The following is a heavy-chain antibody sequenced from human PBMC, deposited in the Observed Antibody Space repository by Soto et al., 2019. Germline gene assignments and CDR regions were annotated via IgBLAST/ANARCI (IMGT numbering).Heavy chain of an antibody. J-gene: IGHJ4*02. V-gene: IGHV3-74*03. CDR3: SRSTIAPRLFMYPFDS. Sequence: GSLRLSCAASGLTFRSYWMHWVRQAPGKGLVWVSRINTDGSVAMYVDSVKGRFTISRDNAKNTLYLHMNSLRAEDTAVYYCSRSTIAPRLFMYPFDSWGQGTLVTVSS. D-gene: IGHD6-6*01. CDR2: INTDGSVA. CDR1: GLTFRSYW.